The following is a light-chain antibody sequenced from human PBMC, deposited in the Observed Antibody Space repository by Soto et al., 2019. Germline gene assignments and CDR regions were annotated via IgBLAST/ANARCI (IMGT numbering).Light chain of an antibody. J-gene: IGKJ4*01. CDR2: EAS. Sequence: DIQMTQSPSSLSASVGDTVTITCRASQDITNRLTWLQQKPGKAPKSLIYEASTSQSGVPSRFSGSGSGTDFTLTIRSLQTEDVAAYYCQQYEGYPLTFGGGTKVEI. V-gene: IGKV1-16*01. CDR1: QDITNR. CDR3: QQYEGYPLT.